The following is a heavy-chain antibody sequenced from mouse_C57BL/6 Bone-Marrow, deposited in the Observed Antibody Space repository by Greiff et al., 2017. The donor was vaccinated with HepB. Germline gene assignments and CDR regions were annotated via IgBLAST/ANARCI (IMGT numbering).Heavy chain of an antibody. V-gene: IGHV1-50*01. J-gene: IGHJ2*01. Sequence: QVQLKQPGAELVKPGASVKLSCKASGYTFTSYWMQWVKQRPGQGLEWIGEIDPSDSYTNYNQKFKGKATLTVDTSSSTAYMQLSSLTSDDSAVYYCAREDYWGQGTTLTVSS. CDR3: AREDY. CDR1: GYTFTSYW. CDR2: IDPSDSYT.